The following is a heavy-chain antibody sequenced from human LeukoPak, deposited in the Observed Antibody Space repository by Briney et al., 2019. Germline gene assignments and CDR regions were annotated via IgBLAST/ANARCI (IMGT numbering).Heavy chain of an antibody. CDR3: ARLTAVAGFFDY. V-gene: IGHV5-51*01. J-gene: IGHJ4*02. D-gene: IGHD6-19*01. CDR1: GYSFATSW. Sequence: GESLKISCKGSGYSFATSWIGWVRQMPGKGLEWMGIIYPGDSDSTYSPSFQGQVTISVDKSISTAYLQWSSLKASDTAMYFCARLTAVAGFFDYWGQGTLVTVPS. CDR2: IYPGDSDS.